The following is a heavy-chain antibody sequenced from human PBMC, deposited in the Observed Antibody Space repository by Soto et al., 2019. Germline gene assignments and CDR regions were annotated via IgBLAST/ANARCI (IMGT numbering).Heavy chain of an antibody. J-gene: IGHJ4*02. CDR3: ARLRNYDVSY. D-gene: IGHD3-3*01. Sequence: TSETLSLTCTVSGRSISSGNYSLRWIRQPPGKGLEWIGSIYYSGSTYYNPSLKSRVTISVDTSKNQFSLKLSSVTAADTAVYYCARLRNYDVSYWGQGTLVTVSS. CDR2: IYYSGST. V-gene: IGHV4-39*01. CDR1: GRSISSGNYS.